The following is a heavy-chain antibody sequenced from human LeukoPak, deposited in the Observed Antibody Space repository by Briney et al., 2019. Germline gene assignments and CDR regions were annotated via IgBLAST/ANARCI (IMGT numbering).Heavy chain of an antibody. J-gene: IGHJ3*02. CDR3: VARCISCTPFDI. Sequence: GGSLRLSCAASGFTFSSYVMNWVRQAPGKGLNWVSAVSGSVGSTYYADSVKGRFTISRDNSKNTLYLQMNSLRAEDTALYYCVARCISCTPFDIWGQGTMVTVSS. CDR1: GFTFSSYV. V-gene: IGHV3-23*01. CDR2: VSGSVGST. D-gene: IGHD2-8*01.